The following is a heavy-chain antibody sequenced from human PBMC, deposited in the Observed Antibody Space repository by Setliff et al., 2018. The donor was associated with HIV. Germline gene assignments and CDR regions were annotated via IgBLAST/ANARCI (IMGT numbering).Heavy chain of an antibody. CDR2: IHFSGST. CDR3: ARDKLGGRYGSGSYYWFDP. J-gene: IGHJ5*02. Sequence: SETLSLTCTVSGGSISSGDYYWSWIRQPPGKGLEWIGYIHFSGSTFYNPSLKSRLFISVDTSKNQFSLKLNSVTAADTAVYYCARDKLGGRYGSGSYYWFDPWGQGTLVTVSS. D-gene: IGHD3-10*01. V-gene: IGHV4-30-4*08. CDR1: GGSISSGDYY.